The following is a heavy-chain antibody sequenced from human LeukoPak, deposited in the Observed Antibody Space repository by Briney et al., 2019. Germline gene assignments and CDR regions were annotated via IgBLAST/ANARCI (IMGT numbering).Heavy chain of an antibody. J-gene: IGHJ4*02. CDR3: AREWREGSSWAFDY. CDR2: IGPTGSNI. Sequence: GGSLRLSCVGSGFTSSSYEMNWVRQAPGKGLEWVSYIGPTGSNIHYADSVKGRFTVSRDNAKNSLYLQMNSLRAEDTAVYYCAREWREGSSWAFDYWGQGTLVTASS. D-gene: IGHD6-13*01. CDR1: GFTSSSYE. V-gene: IGHV3-48*03.